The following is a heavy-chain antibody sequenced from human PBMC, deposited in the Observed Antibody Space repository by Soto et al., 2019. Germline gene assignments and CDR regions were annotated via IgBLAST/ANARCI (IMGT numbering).Heavy chain of an antibody. V-gene: IGHV3-15*07. CDR1: GFTFSHVW. CDR2: IKSKTGGGAT. Sequence: EVQLVESGGGLVKPGGSHRLSCAASGFTFSHVWMNWVRQAAGKGLEWVGRIKSKTGGGATDYAAPVKGRFTISRDDLKDTVYLQMNSLKTEDTAVYYCTTGGIVGVGIDYWGQGTLVTVSS. CDR3: TTGGIVGVGIDY. D-gene: IGHD1-26*01. J-gene: IGHJ4*02.